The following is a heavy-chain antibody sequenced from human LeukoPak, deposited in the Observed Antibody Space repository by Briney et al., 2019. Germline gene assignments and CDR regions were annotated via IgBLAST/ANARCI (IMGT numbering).Heavy chain of an antibody. CDR1: GGSISSGSYY. CDR2: IYTSGGT. Sequence: PSQTLSLTCTVSGGSISSGSYYWNWIRQPAGKGLEWIGRIYTSGGTSYNPSLKSRVTISVDTSKNQFSLKLSSVTAADTAVYYCARAEWELGGGLFDYWGQGTLVTVSS. D-gene: IGHD1-26*01. V-gene: IGHV4-61*02. CDR3: ARAEWELGGGLFDY. J-gene: IGHJ4*02.